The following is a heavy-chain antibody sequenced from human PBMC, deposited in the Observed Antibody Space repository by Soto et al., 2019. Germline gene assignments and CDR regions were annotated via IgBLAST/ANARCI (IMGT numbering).Heavy chain of an antibody. D-gene: IGHD5-12*01. J-gene: IGHJ5*02. CDR2: IIPIFGTA. Sequence: SVKVSCKASGGTFSSYAISWVRQAPGQGLEWMGGIIPIFGTANYAQKFQGRVTITADESTSTAYMELSSLRSEDTAAYYCAREHRDGYHEGIYIDWFDPWGQGTLVTVSS. CDR3: AREHRDGYHEGIYIDWFDP. V-gene: IGHV1-69*13. CDR1: GGTFSSYA.